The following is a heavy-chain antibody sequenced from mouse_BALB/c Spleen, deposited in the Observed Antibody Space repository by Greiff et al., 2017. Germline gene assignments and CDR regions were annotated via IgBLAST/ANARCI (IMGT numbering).Heavy chain of an antibody. CDR1: GFNIKDTY. CDR3: ARGGIHYYGYPIAMDY. J-gene: IGHJ4*01. Sequence: VHVKQSGAELVKPGASVKLSCTASGFNIKDTYMHWVKQRPEQGLEWIGRIDPANGNTKYDPKFQGKATITADTSSNTAYLQLSSLTSEDTAVYYCARGGIHYYGYPIAMDYWGQGTSVTVSS. V-gene: IGHV14-3*02. CDR2: IDPANGNT. D-gene: IGHD1-2*01.